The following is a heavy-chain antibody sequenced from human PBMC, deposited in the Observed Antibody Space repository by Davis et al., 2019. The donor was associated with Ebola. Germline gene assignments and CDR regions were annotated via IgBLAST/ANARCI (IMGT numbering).Heavy chain of an antibody. CDR3: ARSPYPNCSGGSCYSFNLVGWFDP. CDR2: IYPGDSDT. Sequence: GESLKISCKGSGYSFTSYWIGWVRQMPGKGLEWMGIIYPGDSDTRYSPSFQGQVTISADKSISTAYLQWSSLKASDTAMYYCARSPYPNCSGGSCYSFNLVGWFDPWGQGTLVTVSS. D-gene: IGHD2-15*01. V-gene: IGHV5-51*01. J-gene: IGHJ5*02. CDR1: GYSFTSYW.